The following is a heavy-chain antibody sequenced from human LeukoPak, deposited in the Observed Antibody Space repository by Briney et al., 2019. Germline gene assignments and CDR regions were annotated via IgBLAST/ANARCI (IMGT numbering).Heavy chain of an antibody. CDR3: ARVERRYSSSWYAFDI. D-gene: IGHD6-13*01. V-gene: IGHV1-46*03. Sequence: ASVKASCKASGYTFTSYYMHWVRQAPGQGLEWMGIINPSGGSTSYAQKFQGRVTMTRDTSTSTVYMELSSLRSEDTAVYYCARVERRYSSSWYAFDIWGQGTMVTVSS. J-gene: IGHJ3*02. CDR1: GYTFTSYY. CDR2: INPSGGST.